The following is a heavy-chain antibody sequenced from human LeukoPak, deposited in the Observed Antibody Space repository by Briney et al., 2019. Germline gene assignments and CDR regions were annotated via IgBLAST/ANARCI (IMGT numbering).Heavy chain of an antibody. Sequence: ASVKVSCKASGYSFTGYYMHWVRQAPGQGLEWMGWINPNSGGTNYAQEFQGRVTVTRDTSISTLYMDLSRLRSDDTAVYYCARSGALVSSGWLLENCHFDYWGQGTLVTVSS. CDR1: GYSFTGYY. CDR3: ARSGALVSSGWLLENCHFDY. CDR2: INPNSGGT. D-gene: IGHD6-19*01. J-gene: IGHJ4*02. V-gene: IGHV1-2*02.